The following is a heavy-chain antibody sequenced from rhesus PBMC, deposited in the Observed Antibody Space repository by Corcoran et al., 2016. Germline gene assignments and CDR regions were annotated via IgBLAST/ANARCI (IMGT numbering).Heavy chain of an antibody. CDR2: ITYSGST. Sequence: QVQLQESGPGLVKPSETLSLTCAVSGGSISSGYYYWSWIRQPPGKGLEWIGYITYSGSTSYNPSLKSRVTISRDTSKNQFSLKLSSGTAADTAVYYCARRGPMVGFDYWGQGVLVTVSA. V-gene: IGHV4-122*02. CDR3: ARRGPMVGFDY. D-gene: IGHD4-4*01. CDR1: GGSISSGYYY. J-gene: IGHJ4*01.